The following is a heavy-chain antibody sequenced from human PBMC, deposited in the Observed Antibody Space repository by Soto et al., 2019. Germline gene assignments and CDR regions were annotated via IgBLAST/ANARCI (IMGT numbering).Heavy chain of an antibody. Sequence: EVQLLESGGDLVQPGGSLRISCAASGFTFSDYAMRWVRQAPGKGLEWVSTISGGGGSTYYADSVRGRFTISRDNSKNTLYLQMNSLRAEDTAFYYCAKDQSYYYDSSGYLAWWGQGTLVTVSS. V-gene: IGHV3-23*01. CDR2: ISGGGGST. J-gene: IGHJ4*02. CDR3: AKDQSYYYDSSGYLAW. CDR1: GFTFSDYA. D-gene: IGHD3-22*01.